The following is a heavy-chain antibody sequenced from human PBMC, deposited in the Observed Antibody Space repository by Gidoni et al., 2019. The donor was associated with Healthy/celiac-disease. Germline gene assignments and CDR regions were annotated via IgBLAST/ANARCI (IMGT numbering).Heavy chain of an antibody. CDR3: ARAVPRKGDIVVVVAATTGDYYYGMDV. D-gene: IGHD2-15*01. V-gene: IGHV4-34*01. CDR1: GGSFSGYY. J-gene: IGHJ6*02. CDR2: INHSGST. Sequence: QVQLQQWGAGLLKPSETLSLTCAVSGGSFSGYYWRWIRQPPGKGLEWIGEINHSGSTNYNPSLKSRVTISVDTSKNQFSLKLSSVTAADTAVYYCARAVPRKGDIVVVVAATTGDYYYGMDVWGQGTTVTVSS.